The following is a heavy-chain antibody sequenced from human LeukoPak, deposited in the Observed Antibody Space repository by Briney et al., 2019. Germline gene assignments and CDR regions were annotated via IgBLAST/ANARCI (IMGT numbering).Heavy chain of an antibody. Sequence: SETLSLTCTVSGGSISSGGYYCTWIRRHPAKGLEWIGYIYYSGSTYYNPSLKSRVTMSVDPSKNQFSLKLSSVTAADTAVYYCATDTSGYYHFHYWGQGTLVTVSS. CDR3: ATDTSGYYHFHY. CDR2: IYYSGST. J-gene: IGHJ4*02. CDR1: GGSISSGGYY. D-gene: IGHD3-22*01. V-gene: IGHV4-31*03.